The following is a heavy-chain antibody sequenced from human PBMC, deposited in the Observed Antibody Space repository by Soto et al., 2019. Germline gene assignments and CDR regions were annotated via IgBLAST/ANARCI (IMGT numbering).Heavy chain of an antibody. CDR1: GGSISSSSYY. CDR2: IYYSGST. Sequence: QLQLQESGPGLVKPSETLSLTCTVSGGSISSSSYYWGWIRQPPGKGLEWIGSIYYSGSTYYNPSLKSRVTISVDTSKNHFSLKLSSVTAADTAVYYCARRPVLVFHLGYFDYWGQGTMVTASS. CDR3: ARRPVLVFHLGYFDY. J-gene: IGHJ4*02. D-gene: IGHD3-3*02. V-gene: IGHV4-39*01.